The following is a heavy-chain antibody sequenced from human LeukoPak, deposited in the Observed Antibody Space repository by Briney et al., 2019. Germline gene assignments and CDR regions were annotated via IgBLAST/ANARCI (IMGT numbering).Heavy chain of an antibody. CDR1: GFPFSSYA. J-gene: IGHJ3*02. Sequence: PGGSLRLSCAASGFPFSSYAMTWVRQAPGKGLEWVSVISGSGDSTYYADSVKGRFTISRDNSKNTLFLQVNSLRAEDTAVYYCAKDRGSYYYDSSGYFPDAFDIWGQGTMVTVSS. D-gene: IGHD3-22*01. CDR3: AKDRGSYYYDSSGYFPDAFDI. V-gene: IGHV3-23*01. CDR2: ISGSGDST.